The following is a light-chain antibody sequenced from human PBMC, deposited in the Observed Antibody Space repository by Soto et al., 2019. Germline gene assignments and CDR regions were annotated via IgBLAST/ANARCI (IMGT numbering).Light chain of an antibody. CDR2: DVS. Sequence: QSSLTQPPSVSGSPGQSVTISCTGTSSDVGSYNRVSWYQHPPGTAPKLMIYDVSNRPSGVPDRFSGSKSGNTASLTISGLQAEDEADYYCSSYTSSSTPMVFGGGTKLTVL. V-gene: IGLV2-18*02. CDR1: SSDVGSYNR. CDR3: SSYTSSSTPMV. J-gene: IGLJ2*01.